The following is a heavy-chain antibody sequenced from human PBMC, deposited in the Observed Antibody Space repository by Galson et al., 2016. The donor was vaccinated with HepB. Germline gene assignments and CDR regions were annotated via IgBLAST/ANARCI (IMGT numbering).Heavy chain of an antibody. CDR3: ARDRLGGRPTYYYYYDMDV. CDR2: ITGNGGST. J-gene: IGHJ6*02. CDR1: GFTFSNYG. D-gene: IGHD5-12*01. Sequence: SLRLSCAASGFTFSNYGMSWVRQAPGKGLEWVSAITGNGGSTFYADSVKGRFTISRDNSESTVYLQMNSLRVEDTAVYYCARDRLGGRPTYYYYYDMDVWGQGTTVTASS. V-gene: IGHV3-23*01.